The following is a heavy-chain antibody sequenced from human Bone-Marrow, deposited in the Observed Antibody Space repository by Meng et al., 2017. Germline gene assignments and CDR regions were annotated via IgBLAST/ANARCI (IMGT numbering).Heavy chain of an antibody. CDR2: ISSSSGSI. D-gene: IGHD3-9*01. CDR1: GFTFSSYT. Sequence: EGLLVGSGGGLAKPGGSLRFSCAASGFTFSSYTMNWVRQAPGKGLEWVSSISSSSGSIYYADSVKGRFTISRDNAKNSLYLQMNSLRAEDTAVYFCARGRYDYGEYWGQGTLVTVSS. J-gene: IGHJ4*02. CDR3: ARGRYDYGEY. V-gene: IGHV3-21*01.